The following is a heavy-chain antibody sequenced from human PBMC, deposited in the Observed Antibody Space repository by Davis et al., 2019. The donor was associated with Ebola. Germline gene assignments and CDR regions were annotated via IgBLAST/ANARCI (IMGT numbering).Heavy chain of an antibody. V-gene: IGHV3-7*01. Sequence: PGGSLRLSCAASGFTSSSYWMSWVRQAPGKGLEWVANIKQDGSEKYYVDSVKGRFTISRDNAKNSLYLQMNSLRAEDTAVYYCAREPEYSSSSDYWGQGTLVTVSS. D-gene: IGHD6-6*01. CDR3: AREPEYSSSSDY. CDR2: IKQDGSEK. CDR1: GFTSSSYW. J-gene: IGHJ4*02.